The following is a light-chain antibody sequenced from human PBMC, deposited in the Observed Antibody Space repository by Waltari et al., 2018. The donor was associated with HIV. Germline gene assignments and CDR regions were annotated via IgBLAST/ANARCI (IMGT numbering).Light chain of an antibody. J-gene: IGKJ2*01. CDR3: QQCYITPCA. V-gene: IGKV1-39*01. CDR1: TNIATY. Sequence: DIQMTQSPPSLSASVGDTVTITCRATTNIATYLNWYQHKSGAAPRLLIYGASPLQNAVPSRVGGGGFGTHFSLTITSLQADDFGTYYCQQCYITPCAFGQGTRVEV. CDR2: GAS.